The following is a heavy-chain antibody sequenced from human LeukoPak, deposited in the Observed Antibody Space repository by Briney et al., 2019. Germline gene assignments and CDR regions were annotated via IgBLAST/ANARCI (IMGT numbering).Heavy chain of an antibody. CDR3: ARRRGYCSSTSCYTGYYYYMDV. CDR2: INHSGST. D-gene: IGHD2-2*02. Sequence: SETLSLTCAVYGGSFSGYYWSWIREPPGKGLEWIGEINHSGSTNYNPSLKSRVTISVDTSKNQFSLKLSSVTAADTAVYYCARRRGYCSSTSCYTGYYYYMDVWGKGTTVTVSS. J-gene: IGHJ6*03. CDR1: GGSFSGYY. V-gene: IGHV4-34*01.